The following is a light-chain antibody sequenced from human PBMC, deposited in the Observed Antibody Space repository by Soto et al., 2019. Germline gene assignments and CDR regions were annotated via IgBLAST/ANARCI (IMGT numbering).Light chain of an antibody. Sequence: QSVLTQPDSVSGSPGQSITISCTGTSSDVGGHNSVSWYRQDPGKAPKLMIYDVSNRPSGVSDRFSGSKSGNTASLTISGLQIEDEADYYCSSFTSSITYIFRTGSKVTVL. J-gene: IGLJ1*01. CDR2: DVS. CDR1: SSDVGGHNS. CDR3: SSFTSSITYI. V-gene: IGLV2-14*01.